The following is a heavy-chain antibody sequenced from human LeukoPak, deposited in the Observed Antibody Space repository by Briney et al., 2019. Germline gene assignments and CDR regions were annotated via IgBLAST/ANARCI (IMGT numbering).Heavy chain of an antibody. CDR3: ARDEFYYYDSSGYPVDY. D-gene: IGHD3-22*01. CDR2: ISGSGGST. Sequence: PGASLRLSCAASGFTFSSYAMSWVRQAPGKGLEWVSAISGSGGSTYYADSVKGRFTISRDNSKNTLYLQMNSLRAEDTAVYYCARDEFYYYDSSGYPVDYWGQGTLVTVSS. V-gene: IGHV3-23*01. CDR1: GFTFSSYA. J-gene: IGHJ4*02.